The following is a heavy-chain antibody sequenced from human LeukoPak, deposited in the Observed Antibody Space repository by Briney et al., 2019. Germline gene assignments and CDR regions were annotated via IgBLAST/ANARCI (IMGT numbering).Heavy chain of an antibody. CDR1: GGSISSYY. J-gene: IGHJ4*02. V-gene: IGHV4-59*12. Sequence: PSETLSLTCTVSGGSISSYYWSWIRQPPGKGLEWIGYIYYSGSTNYNPSLKSRVTISVDTSKNQFSLKLSSVTAADTAVYYCARRWGYYYDSNGFINYEYYFNSWGQGTLVTVSS. CDR2: IYYSGST. CDR3: ARRWGYYYDSNGFINYEYYFNS. D-gene: IGHD3-22*01.